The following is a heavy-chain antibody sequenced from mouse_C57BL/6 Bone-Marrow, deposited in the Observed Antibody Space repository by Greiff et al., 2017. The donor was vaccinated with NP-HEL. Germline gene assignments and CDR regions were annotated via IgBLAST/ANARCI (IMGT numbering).Heavy chain of an antibody. CDR2: IDPEDGDT. D-gene: IGHD1-1*01. J-gene: IGHJ2*01. CDR1: GFNIKDYY. CDR3: TIPITTVVASDY. Sequence: EVQLQQSGAELVRPGASVKLSCTASGFNIKDYYMHWVKQRPEQGLEWIGRIDPEDGDTEYAPKFQGKATMTADTSSNTAYLQLSSLTSEDTAVYYCTIPITTVVASDYWGQGTTLTVSS. V-gene: IGHV14-1*01.